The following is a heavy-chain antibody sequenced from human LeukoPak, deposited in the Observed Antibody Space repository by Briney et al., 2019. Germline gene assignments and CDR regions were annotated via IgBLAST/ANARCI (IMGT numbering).Heavy chain of an antibody. V-gene: IGHV1-46*01. D-gene: IGHD5-24*01. CDR2: INPSGST. CDR1: AYTLGTYY. J-gene: IGHJ6*02. Sequence: ASVKVSCKPSAYTLGTYYIHWLRQAPGQGLEWMGIINPSGSTSYAQKFLGRVTMTRDTSTSTVYMELSTLRSVDTAVYYCARSTDGYNGNYYSDWGQGTTVTVSS. CDR3: ARSTDGYNGNYYSD.